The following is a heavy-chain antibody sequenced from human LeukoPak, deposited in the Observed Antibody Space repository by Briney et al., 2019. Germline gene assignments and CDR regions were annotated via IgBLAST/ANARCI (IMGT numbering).Heavy chain of an antibody. CDR2: ISAYNGNT. CDR1: GYTFTSYG. V-gene: IGHV1-18*01. Sequence: GASVKVSCKASGYTFTSYGISWVRQAPGQGLEWMGWISAYNGNTNYAQKLQGRVTMTTDTSTSTAYMELRGLRSDDAAVYYCARHRGGYDYYYYYMDVWGKGTTVTVSS. D-gene: IGHD5-12*01. CDR3: ARHRGGYDYYYYYMDV. J-gene: IGHJ6*03.